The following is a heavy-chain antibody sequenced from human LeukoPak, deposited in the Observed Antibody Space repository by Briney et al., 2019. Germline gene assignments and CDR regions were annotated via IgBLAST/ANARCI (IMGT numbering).Heavy chain of an antibody. D-gene: IGHD3-3*01. V-gene: IGHV3-30-3*01. CDR3: AIQGSGYLEH. CDR2: ISYDGANK. CDR1: GFTFSFYA. J-gene: IGHJ1*01. Sequence: GGSLRLSCAASGFTFSFYAIHWVRQAPGKGLEWVAVISYDGANKYFADSVKGRFTISRDNSKDTLYLQMNSLRADDTAVYYCAIQGSGYLEHWGQGTLVTVSS.